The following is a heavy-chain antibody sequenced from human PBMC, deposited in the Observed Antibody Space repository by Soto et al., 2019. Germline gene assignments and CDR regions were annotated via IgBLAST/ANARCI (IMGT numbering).Heavy chain of an antibody. V-gene: IGHV4-59*08. CDR1: GGSISSYY. J-gene: IGHJ4*02. D-gene: IGHD3-3*01. CDR2: IYYSGST. CDR3: ARHGSIYDFWSGYYTSGYGSHFDY. Sequence: PSETLSLTCTVSGGSISSYYWSWIRQPPGKGLEWIGYIYYSGSTNYNPSLKSRVTISVDTSKNQFSLKLSSVTAADTAVYYCARHGSIYDFWSGYYTSGYGSHFDYRGQGTLVTVSS.